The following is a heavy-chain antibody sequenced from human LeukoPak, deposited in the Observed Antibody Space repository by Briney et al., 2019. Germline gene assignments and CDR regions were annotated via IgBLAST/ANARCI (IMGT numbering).Heavy chain of an antibody. V-gene: IGHV3-9*01. Sequence: GRSLRLSCAASGFTFDDYAMHWVRQAPGKGLEWVSGISWNSGSIGYADSVKGRFTISRDNAKNSLYLQMNSLRAEDTALYYCPKDSGWSYAFDIWGQGTMVTVSS. CDR2: ISWNSGSI. CDR3: PKDSGWSYAFDI. D-gene: IGHD2-15*01. CDR1: GFTFDDYA. J-gene: IGHJ3*02.